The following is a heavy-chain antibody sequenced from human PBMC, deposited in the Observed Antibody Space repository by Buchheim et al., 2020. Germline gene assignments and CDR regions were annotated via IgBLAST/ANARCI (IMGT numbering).Heavy chain of an antibody. CDR1: GLMFSSHW. CDR3: VGSITP. CDR2: INQRGSEK. J-gene: IGHJ4*03. D-gene: IGHD2-15*01. Sequence: EVQLVESGGTLVQPGGSLRLSCAASGLMFSSHWMSWVRQAPGKGLEWVANINQRGSEKNYADSVKGRFTISRDNAKNSLYLQMNGLRDEDTAVYYCVGSITPWGDGTL. V-gene: IGHV3-7*01.